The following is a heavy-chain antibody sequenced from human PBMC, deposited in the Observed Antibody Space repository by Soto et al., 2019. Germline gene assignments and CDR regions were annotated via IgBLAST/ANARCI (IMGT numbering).Heavy chain of an antibody. CDR3: ARGARI. Sequence: EVQLVESGGDLVQPGGSLRLSCADSRFTFSGYWMYWVRQAPGKGLEWVANIKEDGSEKNYVDSVRGRFTISRDNAKNSLYLQMNSLRAEDTAVHYCARGARIWGQGTMVTVS. CDR1: RFTFSGYW. CDR2: IKEDGSEK. J-gene: IGHJ3*02. V-gene: IGHV3-7*01.